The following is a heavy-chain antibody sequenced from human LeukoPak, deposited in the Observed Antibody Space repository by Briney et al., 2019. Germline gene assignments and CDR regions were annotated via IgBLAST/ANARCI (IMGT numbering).Heavy chain of an antibody. CDR2: ISGSGGST. CDR1: GFTFSSYA. D-gene: IGHD6-6*01. CDR3: ATKGSSDYFDY. J-gene: IGHJ4*02. Sequence: GGSLRLSCAASGFTFSSYAMSWVRQAPGKGLEWVSAISGSGGSTYYADSVKGRFTISRDNSKNTLYLQMNSLKAEDTAVYYCATKGSSDYFDYWGQGTLVTVSS. V-gene: IGHV3-23*01.